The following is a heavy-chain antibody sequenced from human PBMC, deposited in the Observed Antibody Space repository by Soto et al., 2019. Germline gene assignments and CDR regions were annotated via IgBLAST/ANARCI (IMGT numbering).Heavy chain of an antibody. CDR3: ARGPQSSGWRGKWFDA. D-gene: IGHD6-19*01. Sequence: ASVKVSCKASGYTFSNFAMHWVRQAPGQRLEWMGWINAGNWNTKYSQKFQGRVTITRDTSASTAYMELSSLRSEDTAVYYCARGPQSSGWRGKWFDAWGQGTMVTVSS. V-gene: IGHV1-3*01. CDR2: INAGNWNT. CDR1: GYTFSNFA. J-gene: IGHJ5*02.